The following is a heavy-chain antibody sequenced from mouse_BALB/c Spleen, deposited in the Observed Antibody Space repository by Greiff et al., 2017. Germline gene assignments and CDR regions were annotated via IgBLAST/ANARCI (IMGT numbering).Heavy chain of an antibody. CDR2: ISTYYGNT. CDR3: ARDDGLLGGAMDY. D-gene: IGHD2-3*01. Sequence: VQLQQSGPELVRPGVSVKISCKGSSYTFTDYAMHWVKQSHAKSLEWIGVISTYYGNTNYNQKFKGKATMTVDKSSSTAYMELARLTSEDSAVYYCARDDGLLGGAMDYWGQGTSVTVSS. V-gene: IGHV1-67*01. CDR1: SYTFTDYA. J-gene: IGHJ4*01.